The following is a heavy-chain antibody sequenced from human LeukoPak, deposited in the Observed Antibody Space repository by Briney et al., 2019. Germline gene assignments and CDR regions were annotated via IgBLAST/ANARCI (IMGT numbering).Heavy chain of an antibody. V-gene: IGHV4-59*01. Sequence: SETLSLTCTVSGGSISSYYWSWIRQPPGKGLEWIGYIYYSGSTNNNPSLKSRVTISVDTSKNQFSLKLSSVTAADTAVYYCARATYYYDSSGPTRVWYFDLWGRGTLVTVSS. CDR1: GGSISSYY. CDR2: IYYSGST. D-gene: IGHD3-22*01. J-gene: IGHJ2*01. CDR3: ARATYYYDSSGPTRVWYFDL.